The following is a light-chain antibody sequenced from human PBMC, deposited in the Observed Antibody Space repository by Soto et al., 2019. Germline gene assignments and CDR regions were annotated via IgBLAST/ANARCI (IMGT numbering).Light chain of an antibody. V-gene: IGKV1-39*01. CDR2: GAS. Sequence: DIQMTQSPSSLSASVGDRVTITCRASQSIIRYLNWYQKKPGKAPKLLIYGASSLQSGVPSRFSGSGSGTDFTLTISSLQPEDFATYYCQQSYSTPPTFGQGTKLEIK. J-gene: IGKJ2*01. CDR1: QSIIRY. CDR3: QQSYSTPPT.